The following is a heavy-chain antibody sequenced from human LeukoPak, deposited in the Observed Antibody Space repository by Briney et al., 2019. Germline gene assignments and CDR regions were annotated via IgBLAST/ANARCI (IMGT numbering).Heavy chain of an antibody. CDR3: AKLSGSGYSYSYLDY. V-gene: IGHV3-23*01. J-gene: IGHJ4*02. D-gene: IGHD5-18*01. CDR1: GFTFSSYA. Sequence: GGSLRLSCAASGFTFSSYAMIWVRQAPGKGLEWVAAISGSGGSTYYADSVKGRFTISRDNSKNTLYLQMNSLRAEDTAVYYCAKLSGSGYSYSYLDYWGQGTLVTVSS. CDR2: ISGSGGST.